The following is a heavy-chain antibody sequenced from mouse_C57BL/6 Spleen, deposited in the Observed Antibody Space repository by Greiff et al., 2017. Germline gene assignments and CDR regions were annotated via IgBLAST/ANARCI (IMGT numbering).Heavy chain of an antibody. CDR3: ARPSGDYYWYFDV. Sequence: EVQLQQPVAELVRPGASVKLSCTASGYNFTNSWMHWVKQRPEQGLEWIGNINPSNGSTNYAAKFQGKATMTVDTSSSTAYMQLSSLTSEDSAVYYCARPSGDYYWYFDVWGTGTTVTVSS. V-gene: IGHV14-3*01. CDR1: GYNFTNSW. CDR2: INPSNGST. J-gene: IGHJ1*03. D-gene: IGHD2-13*01.